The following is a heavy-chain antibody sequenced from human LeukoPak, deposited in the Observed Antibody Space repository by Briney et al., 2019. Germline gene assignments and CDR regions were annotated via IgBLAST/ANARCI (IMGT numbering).Heavy chain of an antibody. CDR2: IYHSGST. D-gene: IGHD2-15*01. V-gene: IGHV4-30-2*01. J-gene: IGHJ6*02. Sequence: SETLSLTCAVSGGSISSGGYPRSWIRQPPGKGLEWIGYIYHSGSTYYTPSLKSRVTISVDRSKNQFSLKLSSVTAADTAVYYCARETRYCSGGSCYSGMDVWGQGTTVTVSS. CDR1: GGSISSGGYP. CDR3: ARETRYCSGGSCYSGMDV.